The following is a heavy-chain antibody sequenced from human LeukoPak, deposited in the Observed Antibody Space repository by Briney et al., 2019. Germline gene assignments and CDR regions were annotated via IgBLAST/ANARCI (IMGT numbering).Heavy chain of an antibody. V-gene: IGHV3-30*03. J-gene: IGHJ4*02. D-gene: IGHD3-3*01. Sequence: GGSLRLSCAPSGFTFSRHGMHWVRQTPGKGLEWVAIISNDGSRKYYAHSVEGRFTISRDNSKNTLYLQMDSLRAEDTAVYYCARDRAWNYFDYWGQGTLVTVSS. CDR2: ISNDGSRK. CDR3: ARDRAWNYFDY. CDR1: GFTFSRHG.